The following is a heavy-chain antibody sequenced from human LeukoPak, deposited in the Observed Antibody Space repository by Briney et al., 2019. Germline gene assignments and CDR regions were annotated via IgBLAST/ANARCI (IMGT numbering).Heavy chain of an antibody. V-gene: IGHV3-23*01. CDR1: GFIFSNHA. Sequence: GGSLRLSCAASGFIFSNHAMSWVRQAPGKGLEWVSAISGSGGSTYYADSVKGRFTISRDNSKNTLNLQMNSLRAEDTAVYYCAKAIAVAGHFDYWGQGTLVTVSS. J-gene: IGHJ4*02. D-gene: IGHD6-19*01. CDR3: AKAIAVAGHFDY. CDR2: ISGSGGST.